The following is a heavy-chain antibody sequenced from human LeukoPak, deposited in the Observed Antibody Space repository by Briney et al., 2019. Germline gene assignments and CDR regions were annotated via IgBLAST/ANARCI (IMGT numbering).Heavy chain of an antibody. CDR3: ARGGTAVIAPYAFDS. CDR1: GGSISSYY. Sequence: SETLSLTCTVSGGSISSYYWSWIRQPPGKGLEWIGYSNYSGGTNCNPSVKSRVAMSVDTSKKQFSLKRSSLTAADTAVYYCARGGTAVIAPYAFDSWGQGTMVTVSS. D-gene: IGHD4-23*01. CDR2: SNYSGGT. V-gene: IGHV4-59*01. J-gene: IGHJ3*02.